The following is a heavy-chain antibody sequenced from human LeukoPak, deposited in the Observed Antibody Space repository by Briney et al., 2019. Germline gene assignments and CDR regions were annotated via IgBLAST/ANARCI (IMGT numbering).Heavy chain of an antibody. J-gene: IGHJ4*02. V-gene: IGHV4-34*01. D-gene: IGHD6-13*01. CDR2: INHSGSN. CDR1: GGTFSGYY. Sequence: PSETLTLTCAAYGGTFSGYYWSWIRQPPGKGLEWIGEINHSGSNNYYPYSKRRGTILLDTSKKQFSLPLSTVPTADTTAYYCARAGGIAGLVSYDFWGQGTLVTVSS. CDR3: ARAGGIAGLVSYDF.